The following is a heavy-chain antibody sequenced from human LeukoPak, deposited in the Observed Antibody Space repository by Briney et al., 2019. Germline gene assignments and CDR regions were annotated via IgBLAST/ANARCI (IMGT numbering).Heavy chain of an antibody. D-gene: IGHD3-3*01. V-gene: IGHV4-30-2*01. CDR2: IYHSGST. CDR3: ARADFDFGVVSNPFLDY. Sequence: SQTLSLTCTVSGGSISSGSYYWSWIRQPPGKGLEWIGYIYHSGSTYYNPSLKSRVTISVDRSKNQFSLKLSSVTAADTAVYYCARADFDFGVVSNPFLDYWGQGTLVTVSS. J-gene: IGHJ4*02. CDR1: GGSISSGSYY.